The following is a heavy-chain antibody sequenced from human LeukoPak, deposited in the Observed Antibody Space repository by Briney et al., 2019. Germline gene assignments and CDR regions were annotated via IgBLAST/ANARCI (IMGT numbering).Heavy chain of an antibody. D-gene: IGHD3-22*01. V-gene: IGHV3-33*01. CDR2: IWYDGSNK. J-gene: IGHJ4*02. CDR3: AREGQDSSSYYFDY. CDR1: GFTFSSYG. Sequence: GRSLRLSCAASGFTFSSYGMHWVRQAPGKGLEWVAVIWYDGSNKYYADSVKGRFTISRDNSKNTLYLQMNSLRAEDTAVYYRAREGQDSSSYYFDYWGQGTLVTVSS.